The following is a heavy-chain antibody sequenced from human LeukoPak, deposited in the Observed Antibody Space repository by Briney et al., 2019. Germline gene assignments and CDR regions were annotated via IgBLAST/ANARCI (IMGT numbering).Heavy chain of an antibody. J-gene: IGHJ4*02. D-gene: IGHD3-10*01. CDR1: GVSISSYY. V-gene: IGHV4-59*01. Sequence: SETLSLTCTVSGVSISSYYWTWIRPPPGKGLEWIGLISNSAITDYNSSLKSRVTISIDTSKNQFSLKLNSVTAADTAVYYCARVGYYGSGSYYRDYFEYWGQGTLVTVSS. CDR3: ARVGYYGSGSYYRDYFEY. CDR2: ISNSAIT.